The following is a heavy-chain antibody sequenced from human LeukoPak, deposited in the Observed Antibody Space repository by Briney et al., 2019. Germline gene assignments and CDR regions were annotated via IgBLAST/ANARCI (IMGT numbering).Heavy chain of an antibody. CDR3: ARQIISRSTDSFDI. J-gene: IGHJ3*02. D-gene: IGHD6-6*01. Sequence: ASVKVSCKASGYTFTGYYIHWVRQAPGQGLEWVGGINPNSGATNYAQKFQGRVTMTRDTSISTAYMELSRLRSDDTAVYFCARQIISRSTDSFDIWGQGTMVTVSS. V-gene: IGHV1-2*02. CDR2: INPNSGAT. CDR1: GYTFTGYY.